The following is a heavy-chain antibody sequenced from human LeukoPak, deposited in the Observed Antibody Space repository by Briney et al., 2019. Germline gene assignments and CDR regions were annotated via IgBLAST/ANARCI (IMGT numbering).Heavy chain of an antibody. CDR3: ARYDSHYVDY. CDR1: GFTLSTYA. D-gene: IGHD1-1*01. J-gene: IGHJ4*02. Sequence: PGGSLRLSCTASGFTLSTYAMSWVRQAPGKGLVWVSRINSDGSSTSYADSVKGRFTISRDNAKNTLYLQMNSLRAEDTAVYYCARYDSHYVDYWGQGTLVTVSS. CDR2: INSDGSST. V-gene: IGHV3-74*01.